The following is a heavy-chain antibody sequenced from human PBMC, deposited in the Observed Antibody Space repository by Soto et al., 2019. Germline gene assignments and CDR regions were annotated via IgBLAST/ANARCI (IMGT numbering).Heavy chain of an antibody. V-gene: IGHV3-21*01. D-gene: IGHD4-4*01. CDR1: GFSFSSHS. J-gene: IGHJ4*02. CDR2: IGDSSTYI. Sequence: EVQLVESGGGLVKPGGSLRLSCSASGFSFSSHSLNWVRQAPGKGLEWVSSIGDSSTYIYYADSVKGRFTISRDNVRNSLFLQMNSLRAEDTAVYYCASDQRYLRQGYSDYWGQGTLVTVSS. CDR3: ASDQRYLRQGYSDY.